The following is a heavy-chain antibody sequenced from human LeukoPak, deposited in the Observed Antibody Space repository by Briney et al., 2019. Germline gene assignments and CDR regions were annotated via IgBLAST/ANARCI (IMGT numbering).Heavy chain of an antibody. Sequence: ASVKVSCKASGYTFTSYYIHWVRQAPGQGLEWMAMINPSGGITKYAQKFQGRVTMTRDTSPSTVYMELSSLRSEDTAVYYCAREWMFIGNLAYAFDIWGQGTLVTVSS. CDR3: AREWMFIGNLAYAFDI. J-gene: IGHJ3*02. D-gene: IGHD4-23*01. CDR1: GYTFTSYY. CDR2: INPSGGIT. V-gene: IGHV1-46*01.